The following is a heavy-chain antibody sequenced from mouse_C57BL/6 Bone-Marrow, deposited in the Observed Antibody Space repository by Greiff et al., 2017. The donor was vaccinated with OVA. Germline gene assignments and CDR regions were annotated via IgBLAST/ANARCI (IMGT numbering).Heavy chain of an antibody. Sequence: EVKLMESEGGLVQPGRSMKLSCTASGFTFSDYYMAWVRQVPEKGLEWVANINSDGSSTYYLDSLKSRFIISRDNAKNILYLQMSSLKSEDTATYYCARVDGYLYFDYWGQGTTLTVSS. D-gene: IGHD2-3*01. CDR2: INSDGSST. CDR3: ARVDGYLYFDY. V-gene: IGHV5-16*01. J-gene: IGHJ2*01. CDR1: GFTFSDYY.